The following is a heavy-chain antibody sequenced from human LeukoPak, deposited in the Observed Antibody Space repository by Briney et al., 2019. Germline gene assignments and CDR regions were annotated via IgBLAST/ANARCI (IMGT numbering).Heavy chain of an antibody. CDR3: ARGGYYDILTGNYGMDV. D-gene: IGHD3-9*01. CDR2: INPSGGST. J-gene: IGHJ6*04. Sequence: ASVKVSCKASGYTFTSYYMHWVRPAPGQGLEWMGIINPSGGSTSYAQKFQGRVTMTRDTSTSTVYMELSSLRSEDTAVYYCARGGYYDILTGNYGMDVRGKGTTVTVSS. CDR1: GYTFTSYY. V-gene: IGHV1-46*01.